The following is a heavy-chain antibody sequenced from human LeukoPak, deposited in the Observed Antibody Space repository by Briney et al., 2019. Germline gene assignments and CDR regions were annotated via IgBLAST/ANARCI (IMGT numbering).Heavy chain of an antibody. D-gene: IGHD6-6*01. V-gene: IGHV4-59*01. J-gene: IGHJ6*02. CDR2: IYYSGST. Sequence: KPSETLSLTCTVSGGPISSYYWSWIRQPPGKGLEWIGYIYYSGSTNYNPSLKSRVTISVDTSKNQFSLKLSSVTAADTAVYYCARDGQLSYYYGMEVWGQGTTVTVSS. CDR1: GGPISSYY. CDR3: ARDGQLSYYYGMEV.